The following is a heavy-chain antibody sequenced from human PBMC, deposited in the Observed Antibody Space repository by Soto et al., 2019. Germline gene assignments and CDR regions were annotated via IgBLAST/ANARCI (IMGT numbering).Heavy chain of an antibody. Sequence: QEQLVESGGGLVKPGGSLRLSCAASGFTLSDYYMTWIRQAPGKGLEWISYISTNSRYTKYADSVKGRFTLSRDDAKNSLYLQMNSLRVEDTAVYYCARVYDILTSAWLDPWGQGTLVTVSS. V-gene: IGHV3-11*05. D-gene: IGHD3-9*01. CDR3: ARVYDILTSAWLDP. CDR1: GFTLSDYY. J-gene: IGHJ5*02. CDR2: ISTNSRYT.